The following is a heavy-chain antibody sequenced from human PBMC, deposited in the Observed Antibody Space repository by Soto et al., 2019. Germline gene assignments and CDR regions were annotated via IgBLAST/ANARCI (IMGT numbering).Heavy chain of an antibody. Sequence: QVQLVQSGAEVKKFGASVKVSCKASGYTFTGYYIHWVRQAPGQGLEWMGEISPNSGGTKYAQKFQGRVTMTRDTSISTVYMELSNLSPDDTAVYYCGRGRSGELVVFYWGQGTLVTVYS. D-gene: IGHD1-7*01. V-gene: IGHV1-2*02. CDR2: ISPNSGGT. J-gene: IGHJ4*02. CDR1: GYTFTGYY. CDR3: GRGRSGELVVFY.